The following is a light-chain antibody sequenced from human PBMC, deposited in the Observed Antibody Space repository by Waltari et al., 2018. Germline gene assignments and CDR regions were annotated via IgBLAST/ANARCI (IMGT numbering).Light chain of an antibody. CDR3: SSYTGSNPLEV. CDR1: SSDVGGYNF. V-gene: IGLV2-14*01. J-gene: IGLJ3*02. CDR2: EVN. Sequence: QSALTQPASVSGSPGQSITISCTGTSSDVGGYNFVSWYQQHPGKAPKLMIFEVNNRPSWVSNRFSGSKSGNTASLTISGLQIEDEADYYCSSYTGSNPLEVFGGGTKLTVL.